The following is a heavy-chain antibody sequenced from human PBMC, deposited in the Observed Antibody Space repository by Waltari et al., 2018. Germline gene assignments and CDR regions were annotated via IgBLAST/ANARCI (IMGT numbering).Heavy chain of an antibody. CDR3: VTALNYYDSSGYYSGHDY. D-gene: IGHD3-22*01. CDR2: IIPIFGTA. V-gene: IGHV1-69*05. J-gene: IGHJ4*02. CDR1: GGTFSSYA. Sequence: QVQLVQSGAEVKKPGSSVKVSCKAAGGTFSSYAISWVRQAPGQGLEWMGGIIPIFGTANYARKFQGRVTITTDESTSTAYMELSSLRSEDTAVYYCVTALNYYDSSGYYSGHDYWGQGTLVTVSS.